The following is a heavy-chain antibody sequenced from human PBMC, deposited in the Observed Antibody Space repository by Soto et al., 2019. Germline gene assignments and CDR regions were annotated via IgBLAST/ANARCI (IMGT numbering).Heavy chain of an antibody. V-gene: IGHV1-69*12. D-gene: IGHD2-15*01. CDR1: GGTFSSYA. J-gene: IGHJ4*02. CDR3: ARPRYGGTRYYFDY. Sequence: QVQLVQSGAEVKKPGSSVKVSCKASGGTFSSYAISWVRQAPGQGLEWMGGIIPIFGTANYAQKSQGRVTINADESTSTAYMELSTLRSEDTVVYYGARPRYGGTRYYFDYVGQGTLVTVSS. CDR2: IIPIFGTA.